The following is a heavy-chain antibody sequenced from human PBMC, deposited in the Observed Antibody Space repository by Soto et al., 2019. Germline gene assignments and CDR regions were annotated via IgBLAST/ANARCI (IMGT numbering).Heavy chain of an antibody. D-gene: IGHD3-10*01. CDR2: VSYEGGNK. J-gene: IGHJ4*02. CDR3: ARGYYFGSGSYYGPLWF. Sequence: QVHLVESGGGVVQPGRSLRLSCAASGFRFSDYAIHWVRQAPGMGLEWVAFVSYEGGNKYYEDSVKGRFTVTRDNSKNMVFLQMNSLDTEDTAVYYCARGYYFGSGSYYGPLWFWGQGTLVTVSS. CDR1: GFRFSDYA. V-gene: IGHV3-30-3*01.